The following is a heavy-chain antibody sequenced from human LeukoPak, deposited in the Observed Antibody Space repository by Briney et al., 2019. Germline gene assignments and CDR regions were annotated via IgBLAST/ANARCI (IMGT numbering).Heavy chain of an antibody. CDR3: ARLGYCSGGSCDGFDY. Sequence: GASVKVSCKASGYTFTGYYMHWVRQAPGQGLEWMGRINPNSGGTNYAQKFQGRVTMTRDTSISTAYMELSRLRSDATAVYYCARLGYCSGGSCDGFDYWGQGTLVTVSS. V-gene: IGHV1-2*06. CDR2: INPNSGGT. D-gene: IGHD2-15*01. J-gene: IGHJ4*02. CDR1: GYTFTGYY.